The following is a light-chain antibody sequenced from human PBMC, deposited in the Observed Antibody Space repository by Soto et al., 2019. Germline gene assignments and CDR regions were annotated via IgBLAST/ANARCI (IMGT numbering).Light chain of an antibody. Sequence: IWVTQSPVTLSVSPGEGAPLSCRASQSVTNSYLAWYQQKPGQAPRLLIFGASTRAAGIPARFSGSGSGTEFTLTISSLQSEDFAVYYCQQYSNWPLTFGGGTKVDI. J-gene: IGKJ4*01. CDR2: GAS. CDR1: QSVTNSY. CDR3: QQYSNWPLT. V-gene: IGKV3-15*01.